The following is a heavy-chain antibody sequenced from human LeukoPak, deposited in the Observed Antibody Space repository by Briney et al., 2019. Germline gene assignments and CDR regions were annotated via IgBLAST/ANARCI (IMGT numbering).Heavy chain of an antibody. CDR3: AKTWDCSRGNCFYYYGMDV. CDR1: GFTFSDYA. V-gene: IGHV3-23*01. D-gene: IGHD2-15*01. Sequence: PGGSLRLSCAASGFTFSDYAMSWVRQAPGKGLEWVSSISDHGGSTFYADSAKGRFTISRDNSKNTLYLQMNSLRVEDTAVHFCAKTWDCSRGNCFYYYGMDVWGQGTTVTVSS. J-gene: IGHJ6*02. CDR2: ISDHGGST.